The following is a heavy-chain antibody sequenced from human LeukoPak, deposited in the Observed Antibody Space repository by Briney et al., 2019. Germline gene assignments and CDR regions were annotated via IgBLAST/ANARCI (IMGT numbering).Heavy chain of an antibody. CDR1: GFTFSNYA. J-gene: IGHJ4*02. Sequence: GGSLRLSCAASGFTFSNYAMHWVRQAPGKGLEWVAFMSYDGSDKYYADSVKGRFTISRDNSKSTLYLQMNSLRAEDTAVYYCAKDEPGTYSPSDYWGQGTLVTVS. V-gene: IGHV3-30*18. CDR3: AKDEPGTYSPSDY. CDR2: MSYDGSDK. D-gene: IGHD3-10*01.